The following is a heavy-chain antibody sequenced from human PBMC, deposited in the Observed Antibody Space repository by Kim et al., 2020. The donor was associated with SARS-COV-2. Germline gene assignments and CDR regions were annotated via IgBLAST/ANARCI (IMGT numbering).Heavy chain of an antibody. J-gene: IGHJ4*02. CDR3: AKIEKQLDPNPFDY. V-gene: IGHV3-23*01. Sequence: DAGKGRFTLSRATSENTVYLQMNSLRAEDTAVYYCAKIEKQLDPNPFDYWGQGTLVTVSS. D-gene: IGHD6-6*01.